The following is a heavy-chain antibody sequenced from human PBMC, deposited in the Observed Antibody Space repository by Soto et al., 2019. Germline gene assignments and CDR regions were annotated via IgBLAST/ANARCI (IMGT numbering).Heavy chain of an antibody. CDR1: GYTFPNYG. D-gene: IGHD3-10*01. V-gene: IGHV1-18*01. Sequence: SVKVSCKASGYTFPNYGITWVRQAPGQGLEWMGWISAYKTNIKYAQKFQGRVTLTTDTSTSTAYMELRSLRSDDTAIYYCARDLDGSGAYYTDFWGQGTLVTVSS. J-gene: IGHJ4*02. CDR2: ISAYKTNI. CDR3: ARDLDGSGAYYTDF.